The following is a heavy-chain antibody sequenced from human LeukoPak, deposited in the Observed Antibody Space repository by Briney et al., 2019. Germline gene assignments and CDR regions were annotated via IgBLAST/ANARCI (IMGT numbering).Heavy chain of an antibody. CDR3: ARLDTYCSSTSCYKHFDY. J-gene: IGHJ4*02. Sequence: SETLSLTCTVSGGSISSYYWSWIRQPPGKGLGWIGYIYTSGSTNYNPSLKSRVTISVDTSKNQFSLKLSSVTAADTAVYYCARLDTYCSSTSCYKHFDYWGQGTLVTVSS. CDR1: GGSISSYY. CDR2: IYTSGST. V-gene: IGHV4-4*09. D-gene: IGHD2-2*02.